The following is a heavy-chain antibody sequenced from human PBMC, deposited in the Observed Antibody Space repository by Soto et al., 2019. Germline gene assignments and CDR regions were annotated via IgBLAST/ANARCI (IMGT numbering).Heavy chain of an antibody. D-gene: IGHD4-17*01. CDR1: GGPFISHT. CDR3: ARPDFGDYWYFDL. CDR2: IIPALGTT. V-gene: IGHV1-69*08. J-gene: IGHJ2*01. Sequence: QDQLVQSGAEVKKPGSSVKVSCKAFGGPFISHTFSWVRQAPGQGLEWMGRIIPALGTTTYAQKFQGRVTITADESVTTVYMELNSLRTEDTAVYYCARPDFGDYWYFDLWGRGTLVTVSS.